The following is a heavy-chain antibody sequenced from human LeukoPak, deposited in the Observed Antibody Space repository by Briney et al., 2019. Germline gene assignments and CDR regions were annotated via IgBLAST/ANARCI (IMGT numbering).Heavy chain of an antibody. V-gene: IGHV3-23*01. CDR3: VEGGAPSYYDGSGDAYFDY. Sequence: GGSLRLSCAASGFTFRSYAMSWVRQAPGKGLEWVSVISASGGRTAYTDSVKGRFTVSRDNSKNTLYLQMNSLRAEDTAVYFCVEGGAPSYYDGSGDAYFDYWGQGTLVTVSS. CDR2: ISASGGRT. D-gene: IGHD3-22*01. J-gene: IGHJ4*02. CDR1: GFTFRSYA.